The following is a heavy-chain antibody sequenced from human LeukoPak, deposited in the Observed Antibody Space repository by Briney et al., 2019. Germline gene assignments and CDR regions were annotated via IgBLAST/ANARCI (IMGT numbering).Heavy chain of an antibody. Sequence: GGSLRLSCAASGFIFSTYGMYWVRQAPGKGLEWVAFIRHDGSIKNYADSVKGRFTISRDNSKNTLYLQMNSLRAEDTAVYYCAKDLEELCSGGSCYAGVDYWGQGTLVTVSS. CDR3: AKDLEELCSGGSCYAGVDY. J-gene: IGHJ4*02. D-gene: IGHD2-15*01. CDR1: GFIFSTYG. CDR2: IRHDGSIK. V-gene: IGHV3-30*02.